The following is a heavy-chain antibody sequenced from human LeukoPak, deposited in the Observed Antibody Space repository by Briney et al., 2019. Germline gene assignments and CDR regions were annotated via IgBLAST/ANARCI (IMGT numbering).Heavy chain of an antibody. Sequence: ASVKVSCKVSGYTLTELSMHWVRQAPGKGLEWMGGFDPEDGETIYAQKFQGRVTMTEDASTDTAYMELSSLRSEDTAVYYCATLSGSYWDFDYWGQGTLVTVSS. D-gene: IGHD1-26*01. CDR3: ATLSGSYWDFDY. J-gene: IGHJ4*02. CDR2: FDPEDGET. V-gene: IGHV1-24*01. CDR1: GYTLTELS.